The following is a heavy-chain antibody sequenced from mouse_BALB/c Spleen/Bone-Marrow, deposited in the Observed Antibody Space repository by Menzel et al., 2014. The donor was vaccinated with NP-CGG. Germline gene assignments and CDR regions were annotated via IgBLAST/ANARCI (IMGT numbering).Heavy chain of an antibody. CDR3: ARDYYGSSYAMDY. J-gene: IGHJ4*01. CDR1: GFTFSSYA. Sequence: EVNVVESGGGLVKPGGSLKLPCAASGFTFSSYAMSWVRQSPEKRLEWVAEISSGGSYTYYPDTVTGRFTISRDNAKNTLYLEMSSLRSEDTAMYYCARDYYGSSYAMDYWGQGTSVTVSS. V-gene: IGHV5-9-4*01. CDR2: ISSGGSYT. D-gene: IGHD1-1*01.